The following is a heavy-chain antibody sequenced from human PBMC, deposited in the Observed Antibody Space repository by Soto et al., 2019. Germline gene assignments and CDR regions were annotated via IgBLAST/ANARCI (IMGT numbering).Heavy chain of an antibody. CDR2: IWYDGSNK. V-gene: IGHV3-30*02. Sequence: GGSLRLSCAASGFTFSSYGMHWVRQAPGKGLEWVAVIWYDGSNKYYADSVKGRFTISRDNSKNTLYLQMNSLRAEDTAVYYCAKDASYRAPTMAYGMDVWGQGTTVTVSS. J-gene: IGHJ6*02. CDR1: GFTFSSYG. CDR3: AKDASYRAPTMAYGMDV. D-gene: IGHD3-10*01.